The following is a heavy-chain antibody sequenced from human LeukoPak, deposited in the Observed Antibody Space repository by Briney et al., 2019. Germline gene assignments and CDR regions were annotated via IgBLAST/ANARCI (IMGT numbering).Heavy chain of an antibody. J-gene: IGHJ1*01. Sequence: TGGSLRLSCAASGFTFRSYSMNWVRQAPGKGLEWVSGISPRGDITYYKDSVRGRFTISRDNFKNTVSLQLNSLRAEDTAMYYCAKDDDWGRFNHWGQGTLVTVSS. CDR1: GFTFRSYS. CDR2: ISPRGDIT. D-gene: IGHD3-16*01. V-gene: IGHV3-23*01. CDR3: AKDDDWGRFNH.